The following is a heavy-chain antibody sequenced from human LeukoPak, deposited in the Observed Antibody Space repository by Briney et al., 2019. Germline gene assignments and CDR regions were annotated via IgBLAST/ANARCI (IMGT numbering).Heavy chain of an antibody. V-gene: IGHV3-23*01. D-gene: IGHD3-22*01. CDR2: ISGSGGST. J-gene: IGHJ6*02. CDR3: ARIDYDSSGYYYPYYYYGMDV. Sequence: GGSLRLSCAASGFTFSSYAMSWVRQAPGKGLEWVSAISGSGGSTYYADSVKGRFTISRDNSKNTLYLQMNSLRAEDTAVYYCARIDYDSSGYYYPYYYYGMDVWGQGTTVIVSS. CDR1: GFTFSSYA.